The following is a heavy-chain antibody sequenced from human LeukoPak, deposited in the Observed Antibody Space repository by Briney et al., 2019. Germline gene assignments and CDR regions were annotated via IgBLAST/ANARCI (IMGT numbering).Heavy chain of an antibody. CDR1: GFTFTTFW. CDR3: AREAGTNWIFGEYFPF. CDR2: ISPDGRDK. J-gene: IGHJ1*01. Sequence: GGSLRLSCAASGFTFTTFWMTWVRQAPGKGLEWVANISPDGRDKYYVDSVKGRFTISRDNAKDSLYLQMNSLRAEDTAVYYCAREAGTNWIFGEYFPFWGQGTLVTVSA. V-gene: IGHV3-7*01. D-gene: IGHD1-1*01.